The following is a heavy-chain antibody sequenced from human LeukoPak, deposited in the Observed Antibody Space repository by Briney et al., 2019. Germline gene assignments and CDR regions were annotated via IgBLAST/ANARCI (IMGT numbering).Heavy chain of an antibody. CDR3: ARAHCSSTSCYDAFDI. CDR1: GYTFTGYY. D-gene: IGHD2-2*01. V-gene: IGHV1-69*06. Sequence: SVKVSCKASGYTFTGYYMHWVRQAPGQGLEWMGGIIPIFGTANYAQKFQGRVTITADKSTSTAYMELSSLRSEDTAVYYCARAHCSSTSCYDAFDIWGQGTMVTVSS. J-gene: IGHJ3*02. CDR2: IIPIFGTA.